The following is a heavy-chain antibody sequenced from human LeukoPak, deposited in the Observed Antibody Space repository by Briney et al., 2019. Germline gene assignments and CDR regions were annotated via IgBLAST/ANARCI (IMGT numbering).Heavy chain of an antibody. V-gene: IGHV3-21*01. CDR1: S. J-gene: IGHJ3*02. D-gene: IGHD2-21*01. CDR2: ISSSSSYI. CDR3: AKSRGQAGDDAFDI. Sequence: SMXXVRQAPXXGVXWVSSISSSSSYIYYADSVKGRFTISRDNAKNSLYLQMNSLTAEDTAVYYCAKSRGQAGDDAFDIWGQGTMVTVSS.